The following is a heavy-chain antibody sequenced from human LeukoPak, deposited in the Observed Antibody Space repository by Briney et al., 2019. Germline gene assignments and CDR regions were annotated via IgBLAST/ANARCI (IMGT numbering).Heavy chain of an antibody. V-gene: IGHV1-69*13. Sequence: GASVKVSCKASGGTFSSYAISWVRQAPGQGLEWMGGIIPIFGAANYAQTFRGRVTITADESTSPAYMELSSLSSEDTAVYYCARDARAYYYDSSGYSYVLDGGAFDIWGQGTMVTVSS. CDR1: GGTFSSYA. D-gene: IGHD3-22*01. CDR2: IIPIFGAA. CDR3: ARDARAYYYDSSGYSYVLDGGAFDI. J-gene: IGHJ3*02.